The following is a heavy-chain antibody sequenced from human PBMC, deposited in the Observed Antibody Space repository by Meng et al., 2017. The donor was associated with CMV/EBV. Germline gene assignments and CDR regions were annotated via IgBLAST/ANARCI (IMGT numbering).Heavy chain of an antibody. CDR3: ARGVGGWFDP. V-gene: IGHV4-34*01. Sequence: QVELQQWGAGLLKPSETLSPTCAVYGGSFSGDYWSWIRQPPGKGLEWIGEINHSGSTNYNPSLKSRVTISVDTSKNQFSLKLSSVTAADTAVYYCARGVGGWFDPWGQGTLVTVSS. CDR2: INHSGST. J-gene: IGHJ5*02. CDR1: GGSFSGDY. D-gene: IGHD1-26*01.